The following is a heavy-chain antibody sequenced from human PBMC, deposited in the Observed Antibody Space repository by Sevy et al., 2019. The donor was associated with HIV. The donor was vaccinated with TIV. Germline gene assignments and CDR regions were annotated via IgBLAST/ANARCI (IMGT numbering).Heavy chain of an antibody. CDR2: IYSGGST. J-gene: IGHJ2*01. Sequence: GGSLRLSCAASGFTVSSNYMSWVRQAPGKGLEWVSVIYSGGSTYYADSVKGRFTISRDNSKNTLYLQMNSLRAEDTAVYYCARHDCGDKVYWYFDLWGRGTLVTVSS. CDR1: GFTVSSNY. D-gene: IGHD4-17*01. V-gene: IGHV3-53*01. CDR3: ARHDCGDKVYWYFDL.